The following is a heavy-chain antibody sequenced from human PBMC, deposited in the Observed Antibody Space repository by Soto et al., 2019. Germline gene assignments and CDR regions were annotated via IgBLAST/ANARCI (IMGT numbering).Heavy chain of an antibody. CDR3: GRPASTFGGVIALDY. Sequence: QLQLQESGPGLVKPSETLSLTCTVSGGSISSSSYYWGWIRQPPGKGLEWIGSIYYSGSTYYNPSLKSRVTVPVDPPKNQFPLKLASGTAADTAVYYCGRPASTFGGVIALDYWGQGTLVTVSP. V-gene: IGHV4-39*01. J-gene: IGHJ4*02. CDR2: IYYSGST. CDR1: GGSISSSSYY. D-gene: IGHD3-16*02.